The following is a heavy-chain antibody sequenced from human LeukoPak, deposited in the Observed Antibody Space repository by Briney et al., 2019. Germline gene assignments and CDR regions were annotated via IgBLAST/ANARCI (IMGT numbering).Heavy chain of an antibody. V-gene: IGHV1-18*01. CDR3: ARDKAVAGTATALRRYFDY. CDR2: ISAYNGNT. D-gene: IGHD6-19*01. Sequence: ASVKVSCKASGYTFTSYGISWVRQAPGQGLEWMGWISAYNGNTNYAQKLQGRVTMTTDTSTSTAYMELRSLRSDDTAVYYCARDKAVAGTATALRRYFDYWGQGTLVTVSS. CDR1: GYTFTSYG. J-gene: IGHJ4*02.